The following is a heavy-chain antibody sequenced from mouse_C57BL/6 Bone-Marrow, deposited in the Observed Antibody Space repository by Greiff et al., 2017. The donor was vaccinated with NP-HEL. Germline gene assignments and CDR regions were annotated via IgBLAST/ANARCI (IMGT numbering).Heavy chain of an antibody. Sequence: VQLQQSGAELMKPGASVKLSCKATGYTFTGYWIEWVKQRPGHGLEWIGEILPGSGSTNYNEKFKGKATFTADTSSNTAYMQLSSLTTEDSAIYYCARERPYYYGSRGYFDVWGTGTTVTVSS. CDR3: ARERPYYYGSRGYFDV. CDR1: GYTFTGYW. J-gene: IGHJ1*03. V-gene: IGHV1-9*01. CDR2: ILPGSGST. D-gene: IGHD1-1*01.